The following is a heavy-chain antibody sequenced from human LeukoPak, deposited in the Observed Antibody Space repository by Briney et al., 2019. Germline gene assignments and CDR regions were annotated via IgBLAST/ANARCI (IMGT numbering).Heavy chain of an antibody. V-gene: IGHV3-33*01. J-gene: IGHJ4*02. CDR2: IWYDGSNK. CDR1: GFTFSSYG. CDR3: ARAPTITMIVVVPDY. D-gene: IGHD3-22*01. Sequence: GRSLRLSCAASGFTFSSYGMHWVRQAPGKGLEWVAVIWYDGSNKYYADSVKGRLTISRDNSKNTLYLQMNSLRAEDTAVYYCARAPTITMIVVVPDYWGQGTLVTVSS.